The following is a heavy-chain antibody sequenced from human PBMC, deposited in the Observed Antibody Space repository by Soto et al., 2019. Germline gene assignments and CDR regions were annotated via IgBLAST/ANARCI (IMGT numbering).Heavy chain of an antibody. Sequence: ASVKVSWKASGYTFTSYDINWVRQATGQGLEWMGWMNPNSGNTGYAQKFQGRVTMTRNTSISTAYMELSSLRSEDTAAYYCARYCSSTSCCYGAFDIWGQGTMVTVSS. V-gene: IGHV1-8*01. J-gene: IGHJ3*02. CDR3: ARYCSSTSCCYGAFDI. D-gene: IGHD2-2*01. CDR2: MNPNSGNT. CDR1: GYTFTSYD.